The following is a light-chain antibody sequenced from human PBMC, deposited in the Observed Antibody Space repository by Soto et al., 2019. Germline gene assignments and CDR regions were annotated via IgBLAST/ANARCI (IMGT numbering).Light chain of an antibody. J-gene: IGKJ3*01. V-gene: IGKV3-20*01. CDR2: GAS. CDR1: QSVSSSY. Sequence: EIVLTQSPGTLSLSPGERATLSCRASQSVSSSYLAWYQQKPGQAPRILIYGASSRATGIPDRFSGSGFGTDFTLTMSRLEPEYLAVYYCQKCGSSLCFGPGTKVDIK. CDR3: QKCGSSLC.